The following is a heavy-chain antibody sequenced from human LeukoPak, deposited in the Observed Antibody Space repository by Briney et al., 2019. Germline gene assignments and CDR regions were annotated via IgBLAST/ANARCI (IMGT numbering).Heavy chain of an antibody. Sequence: ASVKVSCKASGYTFTSYAMTWVRQAPGQGLEWMGWINTNTGNPTYAQRFTGPFVFSLDTSVSTAYLQISSLKAEDTAVYYCARDSPADAFDIWGQGTMVTVSS. CDR1: GYTFTSYA. J-gene: IGHJ3*02. V-gene: IGHV7-4-1*02. CDR3: ARDSPADAFDI. CDR2: INTNTGNP.